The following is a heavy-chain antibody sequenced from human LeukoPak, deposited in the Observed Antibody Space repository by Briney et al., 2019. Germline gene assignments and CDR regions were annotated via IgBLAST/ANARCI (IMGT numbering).Heavy chain of an antibody. D-gene: IGHD1-14*01. CDR3: ARAVHSGSYRRPVNHHPADKELDY. Sequence: SETLSLTCAVYGGSFSGYYWSWIRQPPGKGLEWIGEINHSGSTNYNPSLKSRVTISVDTSKNQFSLKLSSVTAADTAVYYCARAVHSGSYRRPVNHHPADKELDYWGQGTLVTVSS. J-gene: IGHJ4*02. V-gene: IGHV4-34*01. CDR2: INHSGST. CDR1: GGSFSGYY.